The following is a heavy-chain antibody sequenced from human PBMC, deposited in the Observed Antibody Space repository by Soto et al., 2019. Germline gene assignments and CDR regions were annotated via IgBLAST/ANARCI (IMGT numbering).Heavy chain of an antibody. CDR1: GGSISSSSYY. CDR3: ARNPPPHSRNWYFDL. CDR2: IYYSGST. J-gene: IGHJ2*01. D-gene: IGHD2-15*01. V-gene: IGHV4-39*07. Sequence: SETLSLTCTVSGGSISSSSYYWGWIRQPPGKGLEWIGSIYYSGSTYYNPSLKSRVTISVDTSKNQFSLKLSSVTAADTAVYYCARNPPPHSRNWYFDLWGRGTLVTVSS.